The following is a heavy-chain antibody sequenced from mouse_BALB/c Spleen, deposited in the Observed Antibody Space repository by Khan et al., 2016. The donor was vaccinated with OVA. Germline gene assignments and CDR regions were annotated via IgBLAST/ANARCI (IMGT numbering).Heavy chain of an antibody. D-gene: IGHD2-3*01. Sequence: DVQLVESGGDLVKPGGSLKLSCAASGFTFSSYGMSWVRQTPDKRLEWVAAISSGGSYTYYPDSLKGRFTISRDNAKNTLSLQMSSLKSEDTAMYYCARQPGYYEGSAMDYWGQGTSVTVSS. V-gene: IGHV5-6*01. CDR1: GFTFSSYG. J-gene: IGHJ4*01. CDR2: ISSGGSYT. CDR3: ARQPGYYEGSAMDY.